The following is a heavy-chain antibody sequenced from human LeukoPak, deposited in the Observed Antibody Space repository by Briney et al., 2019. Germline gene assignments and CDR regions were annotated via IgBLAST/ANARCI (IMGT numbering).Heavy chain of an antibody. V-gene: IGHV1-69*05. CDR3: ARGVKELELVGSFDY. D-gene: IGHD1-7*01. CDR2: IIPIFGTA. J-gene: IGHJ4*02. Sequence: SVKVSCKASGYTFTSYGISWVRQAPGQGLEWMGGIIPIFGTANYAQKFQGRVTITTDESTSTAYMELSSLRSEDTAVYYCARGVKELELVGSFDYWGQGTLVTVSS. CDR1: GYTFTSYG.